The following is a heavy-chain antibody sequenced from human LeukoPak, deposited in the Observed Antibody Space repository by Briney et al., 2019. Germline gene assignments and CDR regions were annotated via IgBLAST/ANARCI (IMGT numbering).Heavy chain of an antibody. D-gene: IGHD2-2*01. CDR1: GGSFSRYY. CDR3: ARDRPIVVVPAATNYFDY. V-gene: IGHV4-34*01. J-gene: IGHJ4*02. CDR2: INHSGST. Sequence: KASETLSLTCAVYGGSFSRYYWSWIGQPPGKGLEWIGEINHSGSTNSNPSLKSRVTISVDTSKNQFSLKLSSVTAADTAVYYCARDRPIVVVPAATNYFDYWGQGTLVTVSS.